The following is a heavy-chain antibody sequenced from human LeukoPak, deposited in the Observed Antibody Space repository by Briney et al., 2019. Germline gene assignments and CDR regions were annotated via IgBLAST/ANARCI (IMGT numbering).Heavy chain of an antibody. CDR2: INHSGST. V-gene: IGHV4-34*01. Sequence: PSETLSLTCAVYGGSFSGYYWTWIRQPPGKGLEWIGEINHSGSTNYNPSLKSRVTISVDTSKNQFSLKLSSVTAADTAVYYCARDLYASGRFWGQGTLVTVSS. CDR1: GGSFSGYY. D-gene: IGHD3-10*01. J-gene: IGHJ4*02. CDR3: ARDLYASGRF.